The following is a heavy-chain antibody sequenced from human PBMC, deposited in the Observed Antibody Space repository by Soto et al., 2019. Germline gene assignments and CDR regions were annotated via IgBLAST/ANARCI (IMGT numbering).Heavy chain of an antibody. Sequence: EVQLVESGGGLVKPGGSLRLSCAASGFTFSNAWMSWVRQAPGKGLEWVGRIKSKTDGGTTDYAAPVKGRFTISRDDSKNTLYLQMNSLKTEDTAVYYCTTEGVTGPVEGLNYGDRAADYYYYYMDVWGKGTTVTVSS. CDR1: GFTFSNAW. D-gene: IGHD4-17*01. CDR2: IKSKTDGGTT. CDR3: TTEGVTGPVEGLNYGDRAADYYYYYMDV. J-gene: IGHJ6*03. V-gene: IGHV3-15*01.